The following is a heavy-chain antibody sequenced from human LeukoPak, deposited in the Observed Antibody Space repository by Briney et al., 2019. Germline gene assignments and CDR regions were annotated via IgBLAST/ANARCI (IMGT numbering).Heavy chain of an antibody. J-gene: IGHJ6*02. D-gene: IGHD2-2*01. CDR2: IYYSGST. CDR3: ARAQLSLVVDFGKDV. V-gene: IGHV4-59*01. Sequence: SSETLSLTCIVSGGSISSYYWSWIRQPPGKGLEWIGYIYYSGSTNYNPSLKSRVTISVDTSKHQFSLKLSSVTAADTAVYYCARAQLSLVVDFGKDVWGQGTTVTVSS. CDR1: GGSISSYY.